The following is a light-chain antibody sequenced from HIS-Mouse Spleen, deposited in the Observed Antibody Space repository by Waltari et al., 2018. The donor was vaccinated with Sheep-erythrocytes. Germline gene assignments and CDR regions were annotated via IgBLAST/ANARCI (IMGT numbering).Light chain of an antibody. CDR1: KLGDNY. CDR3: QAWDSSTVV. J-gene: IGLJ2*01. V-gene: IGLV3-1*01. CDR2: QDS. Sequence: SYELTQPPSVSVSPGQTASIPCSGDKLGDNYACWYHQNPGQSPVLVIYQDSKRPTGIPERFSGSNSGNTATLTISGTQAMDEADYYCQAWDSSTVVFGGGTKLTVL.